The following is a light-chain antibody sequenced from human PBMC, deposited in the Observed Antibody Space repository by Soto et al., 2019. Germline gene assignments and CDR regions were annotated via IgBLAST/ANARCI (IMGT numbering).Light chain of an antibody. J-gene: IGKJ1*01. CDR3: QQYSRSRT. Sequence: VLTQSPGTLSLSPGERATLSSRASQRVGTTYLSWYQQKPGQAPRLLIYGASNRVTGIPDRLSGSGSGTDFTLTISRLEPEDFAVYYCQQYSRSRTFGQGTKVDIK. V-gene: IGKV3-20*01. CDR1: QRVGTTY. CDR2: GAS.